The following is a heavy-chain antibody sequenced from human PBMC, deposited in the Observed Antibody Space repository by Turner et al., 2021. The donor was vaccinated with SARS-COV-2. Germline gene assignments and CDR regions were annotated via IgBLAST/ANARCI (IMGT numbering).Heavy chain of an antibody. CDR3: ASVYSGSYDGGYYYYGMDV. CDR2: IIPIFGTA. V-gene: IGHV1-69*01. D-gene: IGHD1-26*01. Sequence: EVKKPGSSVQVYCQASGGTFSSYVISWVRQAPGQGLEWMGGIIPIFGTANYAQKFQGRVTITADESTSTAYMELSSLRSADTAVYYYASVYSGSYDGGYYYYGMDVWGQGTTVTVSS. CDR1: GGTFSSYV. J-gene: IGHJ6*02.